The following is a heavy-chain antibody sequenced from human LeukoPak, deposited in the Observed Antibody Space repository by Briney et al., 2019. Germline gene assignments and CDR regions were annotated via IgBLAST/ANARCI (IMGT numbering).Heavy chain of an antibody. Sequence: SQTLSLTCVVSGVSITSDTYCWSWIRQPPGKGLEWIGYILHSGSTYFNPSLKSRVTISIDTSKSQFSLKLSSVTAADTAVYYCARTRDFWSGCSDYWGQGTLVTVSS. CDR1: GVSITSDTYC. D-gene: IGHD3-3*01. CDR2: ILHSGST. J-gene: IGHJ4*02. V-gene: IGHV4-30-2*01. CDR3: ARTRDFWSGCSDY.